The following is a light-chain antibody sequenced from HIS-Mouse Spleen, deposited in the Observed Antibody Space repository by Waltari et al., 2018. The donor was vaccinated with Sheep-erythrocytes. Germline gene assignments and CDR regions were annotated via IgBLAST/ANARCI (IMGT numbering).Light chain of an antibody. CDR2: DVS. CDR1: SSDVGCYTY. V-gene: IGLV2-11*01. Sequence: QSALTQPRSVSGSPGQSVTIPCPGTSSDVGCYTYVSRYQQHPGKAPKLMIYDVSKRPSGVPDRFSGSKSGNTASLTISGLQAEDEADYYCCSYAGSYNHVFATGTKVTVL. J-gene: IGLJ1*01. CDR3: CSYAGSYNHV.